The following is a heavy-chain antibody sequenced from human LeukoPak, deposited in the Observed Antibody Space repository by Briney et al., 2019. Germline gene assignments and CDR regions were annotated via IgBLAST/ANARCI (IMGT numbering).Heavy chain of an antibody. CDR2: IIDSGEAT. Sequence: GRSLRLSCAASGFTFSSYAMSWVRQAPGKGLQWVSTIIDSGEATYYADSVKGRFTISRDNSKNTLYLQMNSLRAEDTAVYYCARWFYFDYWGQGTLVTVSS. CDR1: GFTFSSYA. J-gene: IGHJ4*02. D-gene: IGHD2-15*01. CDR3: ARWFYFDY. V-gene: IGHV3-23*01.